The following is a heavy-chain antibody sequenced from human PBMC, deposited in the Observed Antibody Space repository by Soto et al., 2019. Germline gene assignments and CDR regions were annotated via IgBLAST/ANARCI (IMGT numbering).Heavy chain of an antibody. CDR1: GFTFSDYY. CDR2: ISSSGSTI. D-gene: IGHD6-13*01. J-gene: IGHJ5*02. CDR3: ASYSSPFVGSWYDP. V-gene: IGHV3-11*01. Sequence: QVQLVESGGVLVKPGGSLRLSCAASGFTFSDYYMSWIRQAPGKGLEWVSYISSSGSTIYYADSVKGRFTISRDNAKNSQYLQMSSVRAEDTAVYYGASYSSPFVGSWYDPWGQGPLVTVSS.